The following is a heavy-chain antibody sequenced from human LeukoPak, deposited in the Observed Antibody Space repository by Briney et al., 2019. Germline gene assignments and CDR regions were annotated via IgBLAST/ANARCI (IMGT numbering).Heavy chain of an antibody. CDR2: ISSSSSTI. CDR1: GFTFSSYS. D-gene: IGHD2-15*01. V-gene: IGHV3-48*01. CDR3: AKGGSLGYCSGGSCYGDAFDI. Sequence: PGGSLRLSCAASGFTFSSYSMNWVRQAPGKGLEWVSYISSSSSTIYYADSVKGRFTISRDNAKNPLYLQMNSLRAEDTAVYYCAKGGSLGYCSGGSCYGDAFDIWGQGTMVTVSS. J-gene: IGHJ3*02.